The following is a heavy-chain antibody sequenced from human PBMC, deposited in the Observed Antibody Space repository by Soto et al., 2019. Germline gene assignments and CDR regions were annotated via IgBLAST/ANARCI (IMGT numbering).Heavy chain of an antibody. CDR3: ARARGAFDAFDI. V-gene: IGHV1-3*01. D-gene: IGHD3-10*01. Sequence: ASVKVSCKASGYTFTSYAMHWVRQAPGQRLEWMGWINAGNGNTKYSQKFQGRVTITRDTSASTAYMEPSSLRSEDTAVYYCARARGAFDAFDIWGQGTMVTVSS. CDR1: GYTFTSYA. CDR2: INAGNGNT. J-gene: IGHJ3*02.